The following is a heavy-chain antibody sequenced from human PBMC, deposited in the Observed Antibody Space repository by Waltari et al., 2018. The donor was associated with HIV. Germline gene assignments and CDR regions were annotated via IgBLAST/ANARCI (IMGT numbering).Heavy chain of an antibody. D-gene: IGHD3-22*01. Sequence: QVQLQQWGAGLLKPSETLSLTCAVYGGSFSGYYWSWIRQPPGKGLEWIGEINHSGSTNYNPALKSRVTISVDTSKNQFYLKLSSVTAADTAVYYCARAGSYYDRSGQDYYYGMDVWGQGTTVTVSS. CDR2: INHSGST. V-gene: IGHV4-34*01. CDR3: ARAGSYYDRSGQDYYYGMDV. CDR1: GGSFSGYY. J-gene: IGHJ6*02.